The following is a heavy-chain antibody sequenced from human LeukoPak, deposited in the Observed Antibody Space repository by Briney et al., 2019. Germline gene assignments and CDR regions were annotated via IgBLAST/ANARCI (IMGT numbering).Heavy chain of an antibody. D-gene: IGHD5-24*01. CDR2: IIPILGIA. Sequence: SVKVSCKAYGGTFSSYAISWVRQGPGQGLEWMGRIIPILGIANHAQKFQGRVTITADKSTSTAYMELSSLRSEDTAVYYCARENKAERWPGSYYYGMDVWGQGTTVTVSS. J-gene: IGHJ6*02. CDR1: GGTFSSYA. CDR3: ARENKAERWPGSYYYGMDV. V-gene: IGHV1-69*04.